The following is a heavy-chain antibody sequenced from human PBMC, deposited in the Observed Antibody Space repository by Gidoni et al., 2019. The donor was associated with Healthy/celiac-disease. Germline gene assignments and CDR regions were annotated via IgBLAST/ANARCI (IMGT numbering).Heavy chain of an antibody. CDR3: ARGDTVTTGPFDY. V-gene: IGHV3-21*01. CDR1: GFTFSSYS. Sequence: EVQLVESGGGLVKPGGSLRLSCAASGFTFSSYSMNWVRQAPGKGLEWVSSISSSSSYIYYADSVKGRFTISRDNAKNSLYLQMNSLRAEDTAVYYCARGDTVTTGPFDYWGQGTLVTVSS. J-gene: IGHJ4*02. CDR2: ISSSSSYI. D-gene: IGHD4-17*01.